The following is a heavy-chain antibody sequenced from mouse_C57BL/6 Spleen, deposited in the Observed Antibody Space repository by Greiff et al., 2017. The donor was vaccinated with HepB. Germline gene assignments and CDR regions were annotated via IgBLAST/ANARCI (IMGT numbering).Heavy chain of an antibody. D-gene: IGHD1-1*01. CDR1: GYSITSGYY. J-gene: IGHJ4*01. Sequence: EVQLQQSGPGLVKPSQSLSLTCSVTGYSITSGYYWNWIRQFPGNKLEWMGYISYDGSNNYNPSLKNRISITRDTSKNQFFLKLNSVTTEDTATYYCARVRGSSSYYAMDYWGQGTSVTVSS. V-gene: IGHV3-6*01. CDR2: ISYDGSN. CDR3: ARVRGSSSYYAMDY.